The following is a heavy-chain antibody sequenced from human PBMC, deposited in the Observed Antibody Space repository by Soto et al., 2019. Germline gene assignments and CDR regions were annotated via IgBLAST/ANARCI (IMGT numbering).Heavy chain of an antibody. CDR1: EGTFSAYT. V-gene: IGHV1-69*08. D-gene: IGHD3-3*02. CDR2: IIPKHGTA. Sequence: QGQLVQSGAEVKKPGSSVKVSCTASEGTFSAYTINWVRQAPGQRLEWMARIIPKHGTATYAEKFQGRAATTADRSTNTAYLELSSLRSDDTAVYYCARHFLLPSSKFYYMDVWGKGTTVTVSS. CDR3: ARHFLLPSSKFYYMDV. J-gene: IGHJ6*03.